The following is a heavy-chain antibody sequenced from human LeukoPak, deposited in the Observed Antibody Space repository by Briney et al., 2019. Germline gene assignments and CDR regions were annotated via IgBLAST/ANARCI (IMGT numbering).Heavy chain of an antibody. J-gene: IGHJ3*02. D-gene: IGHD6-25*01. Sequence: GGSLRLSCAASGFTFSKSGMNWVRQAPGKGLVWVSRINSDGSSTSFADPVKGRFTISRDNAKNTLYLQMNSLRAEDTAVYYCARRSAAKDAFDIWGQGTMVTVSS. V-gene: IGHV3-74*01. CDR2: INSDGSST. CDR3: ARRSAAKDAFDI. CDR1: GFTFSKSG.